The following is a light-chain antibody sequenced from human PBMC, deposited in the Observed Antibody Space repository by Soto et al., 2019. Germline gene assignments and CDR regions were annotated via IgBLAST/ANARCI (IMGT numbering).Light chain of an antibody. CDR3: SSYTTSSTLVV. CDR2: DVS. Sequence: QSVLTQPASVSGSPGQSITISCTGTSSDVGDYKYVSWYQQHPGKAPKLMIYDVSDRPSGVSNRFSGSKSGNTASLTISGLQAEDEADYYCSSYTTSSTLVVFGGGTKLIVL. V-gene: IGLV2-14*01. CDR1: SSDVGDYKY. J-gene: IGLJ2*01.